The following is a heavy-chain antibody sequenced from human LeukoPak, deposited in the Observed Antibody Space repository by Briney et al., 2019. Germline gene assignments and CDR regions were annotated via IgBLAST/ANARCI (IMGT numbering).Heavy chain of an antibody. CDR1: GFTFSSYW. CDR3: AKDRRQQLVLDWSDP. V-gene: IGHV3-23*01. J-gene: IGHJ5*02. Sequence: GGSLRLSCAASGFTFSSYWMSWVRQAPGKGLEWVSAISDTGGSTYYADPVKGRFTISRDNSKNTLYLQMSSLRVEDTALYYCAKDRRQQLVLDWSDPWGQGTLVTVST. CDR2: ISDTGGST. D-gene: IGHD6-13*01.